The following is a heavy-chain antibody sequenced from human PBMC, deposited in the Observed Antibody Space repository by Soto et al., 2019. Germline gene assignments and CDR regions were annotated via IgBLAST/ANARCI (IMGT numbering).Heavy chain of an antibody. Sequence: SETLSLTCAVSGGSISSSNWWSWVRQPPGKGLEWIGEIYHSGSTNYNPSIKSRVTISVDKSKNQFSMKLSSVTAADTAVYYCASSRSSSWQRDYYYYGMDVWGQGTTVTVSS. CDR1: GGSISSSNW. CDR3: ASSRSSSWQRDYYYYGMDV. D-gene: IGHD6-13*01. V-gene: IGHV4-4*02. CDR2: IYHSGST. J-gene: IGHJ6*02.